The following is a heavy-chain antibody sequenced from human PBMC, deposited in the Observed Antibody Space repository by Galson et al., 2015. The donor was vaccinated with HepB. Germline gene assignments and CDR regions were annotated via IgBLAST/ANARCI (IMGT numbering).Heavy chain of an antibody. Sequence: LSLTCSVSGVSISSRSYYWVWIRQPPGMGLEYIGSIYCTGNTYYNPSLKSRVTTSLDTSKNQFSLKLTSVTATDTAVYYCARAAGDTLTYAMDVWGQGTTVTVSS. V-gene: IGHV4-39*01. J-gene: IGHJ6*02. CDR1: GVSISSRSYY. CDR3: ARAAGDTLTYAMDV. D-gene: IGHD6-13*01. CDR2: IYCTGNT.